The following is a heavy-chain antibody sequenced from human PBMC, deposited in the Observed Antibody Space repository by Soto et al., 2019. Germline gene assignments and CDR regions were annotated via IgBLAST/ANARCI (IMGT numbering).Heavy chain of an antibody. CDR3: VRRHVSATGIDWFDP. CDR1: GYTFPSYV. V-gene: IGHV1-3*01. D-gene: IGHD6-13*01. Sequence: SGKVSCKASGYTFPSYVIHWVRQATGQRLEWMGWINAANGDTKYSPKFQGRVTITRDTSASTAYMELSSLRSEDTAVYYCVRRHVSATGIDWFDPWGQGTLVNVSS. J-gene: IGHJ5*02. CDR2: INAANGDT.